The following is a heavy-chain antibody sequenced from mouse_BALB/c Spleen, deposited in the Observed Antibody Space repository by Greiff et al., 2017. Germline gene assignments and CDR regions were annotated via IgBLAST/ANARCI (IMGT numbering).Heavy chain of an antibody. CDR1: GFSLTSYG. Sequence: VQVVESGPGLVAPSQSLSITCTVSGFSLTSYGVSWVRQPPGKGLEWLGVIWGDGSTNYHSALISRLSISKDNSKSQVFLKLNSLQTDDTATYYCAKPKEKNYDYLGAYWGQGTLVTVSA. CDR2: IWGDGST. CDR3: AKPKEKNYDYLGAY. V-gene: IGHV2-3*01. D-gene: IGHD2-4*01. J-gene: IGHJ3*01.